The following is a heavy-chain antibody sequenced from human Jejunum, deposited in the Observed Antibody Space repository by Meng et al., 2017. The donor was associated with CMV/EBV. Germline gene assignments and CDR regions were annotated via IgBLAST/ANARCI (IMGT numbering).Heavy chain of an antibody. J-gene: IGHJ5*02. V-gene: IGHV1-69*04. CDR2: IIPIVDIT. CDR1: GGNFSNYG. D-gene: IGHD5-24*01. Sequence: KACGGNFSNYGINWVRQAPGQGLEWMGSIIPIVDITNYAQKFQGRVTISADISTSTVYMDLSSLRSEDTAVYYCAREGDGNNLFWFDPWGQGTLVTVSS. CDR3: AREGDGNNLFWFDP.